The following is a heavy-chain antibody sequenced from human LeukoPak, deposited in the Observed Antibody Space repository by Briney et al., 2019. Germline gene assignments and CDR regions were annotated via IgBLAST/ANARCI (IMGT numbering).Heavy chain of an antibody. CDR3: ARDKIEGPTKLDC. CDR2: IKQDESEK. J-gene: IGHJ4*02. D-gene: IGHD1-1*01. CDR1: GFTFSSYW. Sequence: PGGSLRLSCAASGFTFSSYWMSWVRQAPGKGLEWVANIKQDESEKYYVDSVKGRFTICRDNAKNSLYLQMNSLRAEDTAVYYCARDKIEGPTKLDCWGQGILVTVSS. V-gene: IGHV3-7*01.